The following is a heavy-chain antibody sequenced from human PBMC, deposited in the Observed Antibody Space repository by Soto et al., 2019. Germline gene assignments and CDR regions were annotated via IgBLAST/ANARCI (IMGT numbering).Heavy chain of an antibody. CDR1: GFTFSTDS. D-gene: IGHD6-19*01. J-gene: IGHJ4*02. V-gene: IGHV3-48*01. Sequence: WGSLRLSCVASGFTFSTDSMNWVRQAPGKGLEWVAHISTSGATRYYADSVKGRFTISRDNAKTSLYLQMDSLRIEDTAVYYCARFFGSGFDYWGQGTLVTVSS. CDR2: ISTSGATR. CDR3: ARFFGSGFDY.